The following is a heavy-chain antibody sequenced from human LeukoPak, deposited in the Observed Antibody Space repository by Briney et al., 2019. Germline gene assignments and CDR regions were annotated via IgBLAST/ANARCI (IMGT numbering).Heavy chain of an antibody. Sequence: GGSLRLSCAASGFTFSSYSMNWVRQAPGKGLEWVANIKQDGSEKYYVDSVKGRFTISRDNAKNSLYLQMNSLRAEDTAVYYCARRRGSYSDDYWGQGTLVTVSS. CDR1: GFTFSSYS. CDR2: IKQDGSEK. J-gene: IGHJ4*02. D-gene: IGHD1-26*01. V-gene: IGHV3-7*01. CDR3: ARRRGSYSDDY.